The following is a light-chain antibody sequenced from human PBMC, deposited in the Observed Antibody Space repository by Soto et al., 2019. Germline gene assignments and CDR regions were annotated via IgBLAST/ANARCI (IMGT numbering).Light chain of an antibody. Sequence: IVLTHSPGTLSFSPRERATLSFGASQRVSSNLAWYQQKPGQAPRLLIYGASTRATGVPARFSGSGSGTEFTLTISSPQEEGVAKDSCQQHNNWPRSFAAGTKVDIK. CDR1: QRVSSN. J-gene: IGKJ4*01. CDR3: QQHNNWPRS. V-gene: IGKV3-15*01. CDR2: GAS.